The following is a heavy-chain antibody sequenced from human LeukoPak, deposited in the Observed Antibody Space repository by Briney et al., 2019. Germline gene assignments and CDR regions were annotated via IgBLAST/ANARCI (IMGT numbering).Heavy chain of an antibody. D-gene: IGHD5-18*01. CDR3: ATDTAMGHFDY. CDR1: RDSISRYY. Sequence: SETLSLTCTVSRDSISRYYWSWIRQPPGKGLEWIGYIYYSGSTNYNPSLKSRVTISVDTSKNQFSLKLSSVTAADTAVYYCATDTAMGHFDYWGQGTPVTVSS. CDR2: IYYSGST. J-gene: IGHJ4*02. V-gene: IGHV4-59*01.